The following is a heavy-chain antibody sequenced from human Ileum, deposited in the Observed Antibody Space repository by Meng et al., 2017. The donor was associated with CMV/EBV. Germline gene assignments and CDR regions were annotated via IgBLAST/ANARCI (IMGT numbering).Heavy chain of an antibody. CDR2: VYSSGST. V-gene: IGHV4-4*07. J-gene: IGHJ4*02. D-gene: IGHD2-2*01. CDR1: GGSIRGYY. Sequence: QVQLQESGPGLVKPSRTVAFNCTVSGGSIRGYYGSWIRQPATKGLEWIGRVYSSGSTDYNPSLQSRVTMSVDTSKNQFSLKLSSVTAADTAVYYCARGSSSWAFDYWGQGTLVTVSS. CDR3: ARGSSSWAFDY.